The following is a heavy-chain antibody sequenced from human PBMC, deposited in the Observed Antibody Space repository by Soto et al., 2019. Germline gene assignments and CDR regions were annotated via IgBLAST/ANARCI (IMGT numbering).Heavy chain of an antibody. D-gene: IGHD2-2*01. Sequence: PSQTLSLTCVISGDSVSSNSVTWNWIRQSPSGGLEWLGRTYYRSNWYNDYAVSVKSRITINPDTSKNQVSLQLNSVTPEDTAVYYCARLIGTSWLDDWGQGILVTVSS. V-gene: IGHV6-1*01. CDR2: TYYRSNWYN. J-gene: IGHJ5*02. CDR3: ARLIGTSWLDD. CDR1: GDSVSSNSVT.